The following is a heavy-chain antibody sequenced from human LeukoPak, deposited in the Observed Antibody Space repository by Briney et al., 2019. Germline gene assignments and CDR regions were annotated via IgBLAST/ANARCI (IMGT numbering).Heavy chain of an antibody. D-gene: IGHD3-16*01. Sequence: GGSLRLSCAASGFTFSSHWMSWVRQAPGKGLEWVANIKQDGSETYYVGSVKGRFTISRYNTQNSLYLQMNSLGADDTALYYCARSPRRGEFDYWGQGTLVTVSS. CDR1: GFTFSSHW. CDR3: ARSPRRGEFDY. V-gene: IGHV3-7*01. J-gene: IGHJ4*02. CDR2: IKQDGSET.